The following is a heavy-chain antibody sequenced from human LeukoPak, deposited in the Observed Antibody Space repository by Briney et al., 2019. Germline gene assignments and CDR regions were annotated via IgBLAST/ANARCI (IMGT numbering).Heavy chain of an antibody. J-gene: IGHJ3*02. CDR2: ISYGGSNK. V-gene: IGHV3-30-3*01. CDR3: AREGQQYDGPTTDAFEI. D-gene: IGHD1-7*01. CDR1: GVTFSSYA. Sequence: PGRALRVSCADSGVTFSSYAMHWVRQAPGKGLGWVAVISYGGSNKYYADSVKGRFTISRDNSKNTLYLQMNSLRAEDTAVYYCAREGQQYDGPTTDAFEIWGQGTMVTVSS.